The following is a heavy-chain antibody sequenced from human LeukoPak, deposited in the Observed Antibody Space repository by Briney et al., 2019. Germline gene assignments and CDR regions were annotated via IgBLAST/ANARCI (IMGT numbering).Heavy chain of an antibody. J-gene: IGHJ4*02. CDR3: ARVRYYYDSSGYYFDY. CDR1: GFTFSSYW. Sequence: GGSLRLPCAASGFTFSSYWMSWVRQAPGKGLEWVANIKQDGSEKYYVDSVKGRFTISRDNAKNSLYLQMNSLRAEDTAVYYCARVRYYYDSSGYYFDYWGQGTLVTVSS. CDR2: IKQDGSEK. V-gene: IGHV3-7*01. D-gene: IGHD3-22*01.